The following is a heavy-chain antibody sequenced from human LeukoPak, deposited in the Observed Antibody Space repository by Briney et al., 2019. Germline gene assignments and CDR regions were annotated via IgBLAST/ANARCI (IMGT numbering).Heavy chain of an antibody. CDR2: INHSGST. CDR1: GGSFSGYY. D-gene: IGHD3-10*01. V-gene: IGHV4-34*01. Sequence: PSETLSLTCAVYGGSFSGYYWSWIRQPPGKGLEWIGEINHSGSTNYNPSLKSRVTISVDTSKNQFSLKLSSVTAADTAVYYCARDLLSGSGSYYPDYWGQGTLVTVSS. CDR3: ARDLLSGSGSYYPDY. J-gene: IGHJ4*02.